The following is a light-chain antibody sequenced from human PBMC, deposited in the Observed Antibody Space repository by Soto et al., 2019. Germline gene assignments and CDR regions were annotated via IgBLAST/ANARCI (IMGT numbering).Light chain of an antibody. J-gene: IGLJ2*01. V-gene: IGLV2-14*01. CDR1: SSDVGGYNY. CDR3: SSYTSSSTRV. CDR2: DVS. Sequence: QYALTQSASESGSPGQSITISCTGTSSDVGGYNYVSWYQQHPGKAPKLMIYDVSNRPSGVSNRFSGSKSGNTASLTISGLQAEDEADYYCSSYTSSSTRVFGGGTKLTVL.